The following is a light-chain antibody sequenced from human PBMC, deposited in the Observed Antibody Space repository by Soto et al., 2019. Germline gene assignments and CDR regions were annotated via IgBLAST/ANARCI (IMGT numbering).Light chain of an antibody. J-gene: IGLJ2*01. V-gene: IGLV1-40*01. CDR1: SSNFGAGFD. CDR3: QSFDTRLNVV. Sequence: QSVLTQAPSVSGAPWQSVTISCTGTSSNFGAGFDVYWFQLLPETAPKLLMNGPSGVPDRFSASRSGTSASLTISGLQPEDEGDYYCQSFDTRLNVVFGGGTKVTVL.